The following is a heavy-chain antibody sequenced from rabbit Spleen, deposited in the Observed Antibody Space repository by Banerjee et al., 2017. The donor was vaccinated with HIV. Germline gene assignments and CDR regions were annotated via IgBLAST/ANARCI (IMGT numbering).Heavy chain of an antibody. CDR1: GFSFSSSYW. CDR3: ARGVIYNGYGHAPFKL. J-gene: IGHJ4*01. D-gene: IGHD6-1*01. V-gene: IGHV1S40*01. CDR2: IYAGSSGST. Sequence: QSLEESGGDLVKPGASLTLTCTASGFSFSSSYWICWVRQAPGKGLEWIACIYAGSSGSTYYASWAKGRFTISKTSSTTVTLQMTSLTAADTATYFCARGVIYNGYGHAPFKLWGPGTLVTVS.